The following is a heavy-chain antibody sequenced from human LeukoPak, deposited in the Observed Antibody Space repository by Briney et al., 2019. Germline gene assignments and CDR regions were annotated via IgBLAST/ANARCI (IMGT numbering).Heavy chain of an antibody. CDR3: ARGVGTTLTFDY. J-gene: IGHJ4*02. V-gene: IGHV1-2*02. Sequence: GASVKVSCKASGYTFTGYYIHWVRQAPGQGLEWMGWINPNSGDTNYAQMFQGRVTVTGDTSISTAYMELSRLRYDDKAVYYCARGVGTTLTFDYWGQGSLITVSS. CDR2: INPNSGDT. CDR1: GYTFTGYY. D-gene: IGHD1-26*01.